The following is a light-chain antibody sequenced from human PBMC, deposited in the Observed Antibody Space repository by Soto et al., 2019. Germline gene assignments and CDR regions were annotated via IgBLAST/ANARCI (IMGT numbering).Light chain of an antibody. CDR3: QQSFGTPWT. CDR2: AAS. CDR1: QSISSY. Sequence: DIQKTQSPSSLSASVGDRVTITCRASQSISSYLNWYQQKPGKAPRLLIYAASSLQSGVPSRFSGSGSGTDFTLTISSLQPEDFATYYCQQSFGTPWTFGQGTKVDIK. J-gene: IGKJ1*01. V-gene: IGKV1-39*01.